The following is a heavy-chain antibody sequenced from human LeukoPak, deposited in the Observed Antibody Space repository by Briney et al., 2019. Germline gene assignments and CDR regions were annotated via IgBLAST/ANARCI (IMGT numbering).Heavy chain of an antibody. D-gene: IGHD3-22*01. J-gene: IGHJ5*02. CDR2: IYYSGST. V-gene: IGHV4-31*03. CDR3: ARVVVITIGEDWFDP. Sequence: PSETLSLTCTVSGGSISSGGYYWSRIRQHPGKGLEWIGYIYYSGSTYYNPSLKSRVTISVDTSKNQFSLKLSSVTAADTAVYYCARVVVITIGEDWFDPWGQGTLVTVSS. CDR1: GGSISSGGYY.